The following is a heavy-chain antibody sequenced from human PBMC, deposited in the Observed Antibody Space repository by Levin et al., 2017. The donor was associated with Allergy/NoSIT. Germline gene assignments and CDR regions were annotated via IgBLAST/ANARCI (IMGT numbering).Heavy chain of an antibody. D-gene: IGHD5/OR15-5a*01. CDR2: IRYNDST. Sequence: SETLSLTCIVSGPVSGVSVSSDDYYWSWIRQHPGKGLEWIGYIRYNDSTHYNPSLKSRVNISRDTSENHFSVRLRSVTAADTAVYDCARGRNSVFLNNWGQGILVTVSS. V-gene: IGHV4-31*03. CDR1: GVSVSSDDYY. CDR3: ARGRNSVFLNN. J-gene: IGHJ4*02.